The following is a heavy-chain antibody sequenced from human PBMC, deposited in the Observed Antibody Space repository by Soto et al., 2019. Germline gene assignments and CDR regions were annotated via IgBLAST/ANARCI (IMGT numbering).Heavy chain of an antibody. Sequence: QVQLVQSGAEVKKPGASVKVSCRASGYTVSSHDISWVRQAPGQGLEWMGWISAYNGNTNYAQTLQGRVTMTTDTSRSTAYVELRSLRSDDTDVYDCARYKFGDPFDYWGQGALVTVSS. CDR3: ARYKFGDPFDY. J-gene: IGHJ4*02. CDR2: ISAYNGNT. D-gene: IGHD3-10*01. V-gene: IGHV1-18*01. CDR1: GYTVSSHD.